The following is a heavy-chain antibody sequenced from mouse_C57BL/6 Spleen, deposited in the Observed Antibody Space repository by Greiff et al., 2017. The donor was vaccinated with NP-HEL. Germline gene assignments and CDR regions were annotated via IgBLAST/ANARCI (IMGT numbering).Heavy chain of an antibody. D-gene: IGHD3-2*02. CDR3: ASQDSSGSAWFAY. V-gene: IGHV1-80*01. Sequence: VQLQQSGAELVKPGASVKISCKASGYAFSSYWMNWVKQRPGKGLEWIGQIYPGDGDTNYNGKFKGKATLTADKSSSTAYMQLSSLTSEDSAVYFCASQDSSGSAWFAYWGQGTLVTVSA. J-gene: IGHJ3*01. CDR1: GYAFSSYW. CDR2: IYPGDGDT.